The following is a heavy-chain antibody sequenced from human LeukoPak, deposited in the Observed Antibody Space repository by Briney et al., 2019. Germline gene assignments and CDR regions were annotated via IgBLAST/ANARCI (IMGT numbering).Heavy chain of an antibody. V-gene: IGHV3-53*01. Sequence: GGTLRLSRAASGFTASNNEMSWVRQAPGKGREWVSVTRTDGSADYADSVKGRFTVSRDNSKNTLYLQMSSLRVEDTAVYYCRGWLSSYNMDVWGRGTTVTVSS. CDR1: GFTASNNE. CDR2: TRTDGSA. CDR3: RGWLSSYNMDV. D-gene: IGHD3-16*02. J-gene: IGHJ6*03.